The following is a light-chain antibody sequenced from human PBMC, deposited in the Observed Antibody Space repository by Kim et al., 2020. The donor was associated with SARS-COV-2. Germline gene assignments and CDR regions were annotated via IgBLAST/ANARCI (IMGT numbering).Light chain of an antibody. CDR3: QQYGSSPR. CDR1: QSVPSNA. J-gene: IGKJ4*01. V-gene: IGKV3-20*01. CDR2: GAS. Sequence: WSPGETATLSCRARQSVPSNALAWYQQKPGQTPRLLIYGASSRAPGIPDRVSGSGSGTDFSLTISRLEPEDFAVYYCQQYGSSPRFGGGTKVDIK.